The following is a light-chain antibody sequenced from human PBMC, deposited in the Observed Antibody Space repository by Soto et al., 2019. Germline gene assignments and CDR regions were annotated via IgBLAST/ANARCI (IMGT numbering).Light chain of an antibody. CDR3: QQRYSWTQIT. Sequence: VLTQSPATLSLSPGERATLSGRASQSVRTYFAWYQQKPCQAPRLLIYDASNRATCIPARFSGSGSGTEFALTISRLDPEDFAVYYCQQRYSWTQITFGQGTRLEIK. J-gene: IGKJ5*01. CDR1: QSVRTY. V-gene: IGKV3-11*01. CDR2: DAS.